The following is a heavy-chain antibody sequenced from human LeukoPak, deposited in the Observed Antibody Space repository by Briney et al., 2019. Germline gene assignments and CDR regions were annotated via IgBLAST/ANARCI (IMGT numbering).Heavy chain of an antibody. V-gene: IGHV3-20*04. Sequence: GGSLRLSCAASGFTFDDYGMSWVRQAPGKGLEWVSGINWSGGSTGYADSVKGRFTISRDNAKNSLYLQMNSLRAEDTALYYCARRLRNYYYYMDVWGKGTTVTVSS. CDR3: ARRLRNYYYYMDV. J-gene: IGHJ6*03. CDR1: GFTFDDYG. D-gene: IGHD1-14*01. CDR2: INWSGGST.